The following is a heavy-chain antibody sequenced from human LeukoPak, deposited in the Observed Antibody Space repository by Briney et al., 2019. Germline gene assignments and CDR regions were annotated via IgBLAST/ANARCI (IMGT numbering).Heavy chain of an antibody. CDR2: ISGSGGST. D-gene: IGHD3-10*01. CDR1: GFTFSSYA. Sequence: GGSLRLSCAVSGFTFSSYAMSWVRQAPGKGLEWVSAISGSGGSTYYADSVKGRFTISRDNSKNTLYLQMNSLRAEDTAVYYCAKESQQIWFGELGSAFDIWGQGTMVTVSS. CDR3: AKESQQIWFGELGSAFDI. J-gene: IGHJ3*02. V-gene: IGHV3-23*01.